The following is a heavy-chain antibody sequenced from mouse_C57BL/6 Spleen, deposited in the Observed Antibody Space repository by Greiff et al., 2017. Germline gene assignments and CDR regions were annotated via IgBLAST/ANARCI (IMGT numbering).Heavy chain of an antibody. CDR2: IDPSDSYT. CDR3: SHYYGSSSAWFAY. CDR1: GYTFTSYW. Sequence: VQLQQPGAELVKPGASVKLSCKASGYTFTSYWMQWVKQRPGQGLEWIGEIDPSDSYTTYNQKFKGKATLTVDTSSSTAYMQLSSLTSEDSAVYYCSHYYGSSSAWFAYWGQGTLVTVSA. V-gene: IGHV1-50*01. D-gene: IGHD1-1*01. J-gene: IGHJ3*01.